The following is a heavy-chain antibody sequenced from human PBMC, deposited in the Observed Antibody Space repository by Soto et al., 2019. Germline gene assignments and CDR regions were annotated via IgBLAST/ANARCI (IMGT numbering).Heavy chain of an antibody. CDR2: IIPILGIA. J-gene: IGHJ4*02. CDR3: ARESHAVHTAIAY. CDR1: GGTFSSYT. V-gene: IGHV1-69*04. D-gene: IGHD5-18*01. Sequence: ASVKVSCKASGGTFSSYTISWVRQAPGQGLEWMGRIIPILGIANYAQKFQGRVTITADKSTSTAYMELSSLRSEDTAVYYCARESHAVHTAIAYWGQGTLVTVSS.